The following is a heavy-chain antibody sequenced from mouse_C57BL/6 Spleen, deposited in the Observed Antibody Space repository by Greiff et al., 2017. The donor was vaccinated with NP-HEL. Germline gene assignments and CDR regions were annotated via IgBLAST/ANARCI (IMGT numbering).Heavy chain of an antibody. Sequence: EVKLQQSGAELVRPGASVKLSCTASGFNIKDDYMHWVKQRPEQGLEWIGWIDPENGDTEYASKFQGKATITADTSSNTAYLQLSSLTSEDTAVYYCTTFDYYGSSFDYWGQGTTLTVSS. J-gene: IGHJ2*01. CDR1: GFNIKDDY. CDR2: IDPENGDT. CDR3: TTFDYYGSSFDY. V-gene: IGHV14-4*01. D-gene: IGHD1-1*01.